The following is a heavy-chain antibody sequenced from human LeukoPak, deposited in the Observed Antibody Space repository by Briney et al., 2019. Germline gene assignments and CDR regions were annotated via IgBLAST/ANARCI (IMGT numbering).Heavy chain of an antibody. CDR1: GFTFSSYW. CDR2: IKQDGSEK. CDR3: AKASTYSSSSGWFDP. V-gene: IGHV3-7*03. J-gene: IGHJ5*02. D-gene: IGHD6-6*01. Sequence: PGGSLRLSCAASGFTFSSYWMSWVRQAPGKGLEWVANIKQDGSEKYYVDSVKGRFTISRDNAKNSLYLQMNSLRAEDTALYYCAKASTYSSSSGWFDPWGQGTLVTVSS.